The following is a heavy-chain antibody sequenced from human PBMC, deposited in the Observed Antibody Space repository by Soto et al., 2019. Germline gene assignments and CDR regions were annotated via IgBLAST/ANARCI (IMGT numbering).Heavy chain of an antibody. CDR3: ARPNAYSGVDV. D-gene: IGHD2-21*01. V-gene: IGHV5-10-1*01. CDR1: GYSFTNYW. CDR2: IDPSDSQS. Sequence: GESLKISCQGSGYSFTNYWIYWVRQMPGKGLQWMGRIDPSDSQSNYSPSFQGHVTISVDKSINTAYLQWSSLRASDTAMYYCARPNAYSGVDVWGQGTTVTVSS. J-gene: IGHJ6*02.